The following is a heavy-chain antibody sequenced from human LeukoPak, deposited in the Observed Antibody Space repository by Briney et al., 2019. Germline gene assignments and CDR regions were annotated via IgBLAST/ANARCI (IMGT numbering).Heavy chain of an antibody. Sequence: ASVKVSCKASGDTFITYAISWVRQAPGQGLEWMGGIIPIFDTTNYAQKFQGRVTITTDESATTAYMELSNLTSKDTAVYFCARAQLAVPAALDYWGQGTLVSVSS. V-gene: IGHV1-69*05. CDR3: ARAQLAVPAALDY. J-gene: IGHJ4*02. D-gene: IGHD2-2*01. CDR1: GDTFITYA. CDR2: IIPIFDTT.